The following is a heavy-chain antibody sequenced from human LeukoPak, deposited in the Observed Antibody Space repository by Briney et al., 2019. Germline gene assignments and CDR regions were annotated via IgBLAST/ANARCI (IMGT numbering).Heavy chain of an antibody. D-gene: IGHD3-10*01. CDR2: IYYSGST. CDR3: ARASMIRGVHFEL. Sequence: SETLSLTCTVSGGAISGYYWSWIRQPPGKGLEWIGYIYYSGSTSYNPSLKSRVSISIDMSKYLFSLNLSSVTAVDTAVYYCARASMIRGVHFELWGQGSLVTVSS. V-gene: IGHV4-59*01. J-gene: IGHJ4*02. CDR1: GGAISGYY.